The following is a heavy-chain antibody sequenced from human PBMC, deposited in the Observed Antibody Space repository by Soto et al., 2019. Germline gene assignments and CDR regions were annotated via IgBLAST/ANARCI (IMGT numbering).Heavy chain of an antibody. D-gene: IGHD6-13*01. CDR1: GFTFSDYY. CDR2: ISGTGDSI. CDR3: ARVGVITAAGTSDY. J-gene: IGHJ4*02. V-gene: IGHV3-11*04. Sequence: PGGSLRLSCAASGFTFSDYYMSWIRQVPGKGLEWVAYISGTGDSIPRADSVRGRFTISRDNAKNSLYLQMNSLRAEDTAVYYCARVGVITAAGTSDYWGQGTLVTVSS.